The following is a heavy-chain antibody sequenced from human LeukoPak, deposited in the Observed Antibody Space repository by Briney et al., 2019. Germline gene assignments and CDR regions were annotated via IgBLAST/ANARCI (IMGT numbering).Heavy chain of an antibody. V-gene: IGHV4-4*07. CDR3: ARDLVVPAAIETNAFDI. D-gene: IGHD2-2*01. J-gene: IGHJ3*02. CDR2: IYTSGST. Sequence: SKTLSLTCTVSGGSISSYYWSWIRQPAGKGLEWIGRIYTSGSTNYNPSLKSRVTMSVDTSKNQFSLKLSSVAAADTAVYYCARDLVVPAAIETNAFDIWGQGTMVTVSS. CDR1: GGSISSYY.